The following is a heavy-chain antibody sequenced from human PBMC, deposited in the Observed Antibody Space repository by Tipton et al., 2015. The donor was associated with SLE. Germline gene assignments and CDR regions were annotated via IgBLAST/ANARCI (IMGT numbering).Heavy chain of an antibody. J-gene: IGHJ3*02. CDR3: ASLAGNDAFDI. CDR1: GGSISSGDYY. CDR2: IYYSGST. Sequence: TLSLTCTVSGGSISSGDYYWSWIRQPPGKGLEWIGYIYYSGSTYYNPSLKSRVTISVDTSKNQFSLKLSSVTAADTAVYYCASLAGNDAFDIWGQGTMVTVSS. D-gene: IGHD6-19*01. V-gene: IGHV4-30-4*01.